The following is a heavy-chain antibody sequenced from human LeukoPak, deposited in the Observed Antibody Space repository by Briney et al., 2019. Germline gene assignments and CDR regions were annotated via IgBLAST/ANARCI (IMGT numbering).Heavy chain of an antibody. CDR3: ARGFSGNFKRWFDP. V-gene: IGHV1-2*02. CDR2: INPKSGGT. Sequence: ASVKVFCKASGFTFTGYHIHWVRQAPGQGLEWMGWINPKSGGTNYAQKFQGRVTMTRDTSITTAYMELSRLRSDDTAVYYCARGFSGNFKRWFDPWGQGTLVTVSS. J-gene: IGHJ5*02. CDR1: GFTFTGYH. D-gene: IGHD5-12*01.